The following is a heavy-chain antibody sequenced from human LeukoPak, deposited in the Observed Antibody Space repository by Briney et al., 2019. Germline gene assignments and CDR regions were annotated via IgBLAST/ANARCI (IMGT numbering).Heavy chain of an antibody. CDR1: GGSISSYY. V-gene: IGHV4-59*01. D-gene: IGHD3-22*01. CDR2: IYYSGST. Sequence: PSETLSLTCTVSGGSISSYYWSWIRQPPGKGLEWIGYIYYSGSTNYNPSLKSRVTISVDTSKNQFSLKLSSVTAAGTAVYYCAREGHYDSSGYSVYDYWGQGTLVTVSS. J-gene: IGHJ4*02. CDR3: AREGHYDSSGYSVYDY.